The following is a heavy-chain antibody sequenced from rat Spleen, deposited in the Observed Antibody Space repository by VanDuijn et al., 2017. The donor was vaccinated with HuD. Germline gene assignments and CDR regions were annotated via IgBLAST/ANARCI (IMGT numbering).Heavy chain of an antibody. V-gene: IGHV5-58*01. Sequence: EVQLVETGGGLVQPGKSLKLSCVASGFTFSSYWMYWVRQAPGKGLEWVSSITPGGDNSYYRDSVKGRFTISRDDAKSTLYLQMDSLRSEDTATYYCARRGTTRYFDYWGQGVMVTVSS. CDR2: ITPGGDNS. D-gene: IGHD1-5*01. J-gene: IGHJ2*01. CDR1: GFTFSSYW. CDR3: ARRGTTRYFDY.